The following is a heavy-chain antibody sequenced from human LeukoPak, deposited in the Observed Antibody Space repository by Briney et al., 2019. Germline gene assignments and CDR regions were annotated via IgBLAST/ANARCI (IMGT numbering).Heavy chain of an antibody. J-gene: IGHJ4*02. D-gene: IGHD3-10*01. V-gene: IGHV4-59*12. CDR3: ARGNYYPRPPFDY. Sequence: SGTLSLTCTVSGGSISSYYWSWIRQPPGKGLEWIGYIYYSGSTNYNPSLKSRVTISVDTSKNQFSLKLSSVTAADTAVYYCARGNYYPRPPFDYWGQGTLVTVSS. CDR1: GGSISSYY. CDR2: IYYSGST.